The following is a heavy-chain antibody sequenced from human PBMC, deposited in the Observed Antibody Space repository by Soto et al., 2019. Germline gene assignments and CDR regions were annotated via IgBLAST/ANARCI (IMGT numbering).Heavy chain of an antibody. CDR1: GYTFTSYG. Sequence: ASVKVSCRASGYTFTSYGISWVRQAPGQGLEWMGWISAYNGNTNYAQKLQGRVTMTTDTSTSTAYMELRSLRSDDTAVYYCARHPSSGWYFPPDYWGQGTLVTVSS. D-gene: IGHD6-19*01. CDR2: ISAYNGNT. CDR3: ARHPSSGWYFPPDY. J-gene: IGHJ4*02. V-gene: IGHV1-18*01.